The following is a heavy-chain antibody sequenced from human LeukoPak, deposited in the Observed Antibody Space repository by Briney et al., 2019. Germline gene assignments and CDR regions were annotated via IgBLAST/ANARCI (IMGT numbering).Heavy chain of an antibody. V-gene: IGHV3-21*01. CDR1: GFTFSSYS. CDR3: TRDYYDSSGYYNWFDP. J-gene: IGHJ5*02. CDR2: ISSSSSYI. Sequence: GGSLRLSCAASGFTFSSYSMNWVRQAPGKGLGWVSSISSSSSYIYYADSVKGRFTISRDNAKNSLYLQMNSLRAEDTAVYYCTRDYYDSSGYYNWFDPWGQGTLVTVSS. D-gene: IGHD3-22*01.